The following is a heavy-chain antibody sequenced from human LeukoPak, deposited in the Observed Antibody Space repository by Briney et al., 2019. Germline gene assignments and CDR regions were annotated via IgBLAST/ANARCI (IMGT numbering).Heavy chain of an antibody. V-gene: IGHV3-30*03. Sequence: PGGSLRLSCAASGSTFNNYGMHWVRQAPGKGLEWVAVISHDGAAKYYGDSVRGRFIISRDNSKNTLDLQVNSLRAEDTAVYYCARDRGYFYYGMDVWGQGTTVTVSS. CDR3: ARDRGYFYYGMDV. J-gene: IGHJ6*02. CDR2: ISHDGAAK. CDR1: GSTFNNYG.